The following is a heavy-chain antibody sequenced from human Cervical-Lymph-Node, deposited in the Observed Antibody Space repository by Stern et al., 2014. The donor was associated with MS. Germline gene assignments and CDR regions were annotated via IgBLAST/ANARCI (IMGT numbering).Heavy chain of an antibody. Sequence: VQLVESGGGLVQPGGSLRLSCAASGFTVSYNYMSWVRQAPGKGLDWVSVLFSGCSTYYADPANGRFTISRDSSKHNPYLSMKRLRVEDTAVYYCARSWEPPTLDYWGQGTLVTVSS. CDR3: ARSWEPPTLDY. V-gene: IGHV3-66*02. CDR1: GFTVSYNY. CDR2: LFSGCST. D-gene: IGHD1-26*01. J-gene: IGHJ4*02.